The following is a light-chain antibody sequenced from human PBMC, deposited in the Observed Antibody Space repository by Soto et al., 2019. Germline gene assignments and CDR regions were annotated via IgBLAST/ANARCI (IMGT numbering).Light chain of an antibody. J-gene: IGLJ2*01. CDR2: DVS. V-gene: IGLV2-14*01. CDR1: SSDVGGYNY. Sequence: QSALTQPASVSGSPGQSITISCTGTSSDVGGYNYVSWYQQYPGKAPKLMIYDVSNRPSGVSNRFSGSKSGNTASLTISGLQAEAEADYYCSSYTSSSTPHVVFGGGTKLTVL. CDR3: SSYTSSSTPHVV.